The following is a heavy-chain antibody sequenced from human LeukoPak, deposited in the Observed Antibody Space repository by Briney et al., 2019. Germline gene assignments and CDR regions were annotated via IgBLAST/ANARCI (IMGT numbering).Heavy chain of an antibody. CDR3: TRQLEMATNDSDY. V-gene: IGHV3-73*01. CDR1: GFTFSGSA. J-gene: IGHJ4*02. D-gene: IGHD5-24*01. CDR2: IRSKANNYAT. Sequence: GGSLRLSCAASGFTFSGSAMHWVRQASGKGLEWVGRIRSKANNYATAYATSVKGRFTISRDDSENTAYLQMSSLKTEDTAVYYCTRQLEMATNDSDYWGQGTLVTVSS.